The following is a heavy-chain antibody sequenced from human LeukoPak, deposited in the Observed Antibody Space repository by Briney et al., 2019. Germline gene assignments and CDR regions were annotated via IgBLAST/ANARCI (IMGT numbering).Heavy chain of an antibody. J-gene: IGHJ3*02. CDR3: AKSFIVVVPAADTGAFDI. V-gene: IGHV3-53*05. CDR1: GFTVSSNY. CDR2: IYSGGST. D-gene: IGHD2-2*01. Sequence: GGSLRLSCAASGFTVSSNYMSWVRQAPGKGLEWVSVIYSGGSTYYADSVKGRFTISRDNSKNTLYLQMNSLRAEDTAVYYCAKSFIVVVPAADTGAFDIWGQGTMVTVSS.